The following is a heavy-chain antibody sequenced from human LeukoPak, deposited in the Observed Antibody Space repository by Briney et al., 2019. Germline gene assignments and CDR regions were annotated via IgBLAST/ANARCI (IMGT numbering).Heavy chain of an antibody. V-gene: IGHV1-69*04. Sequence: VASVTVSCRASGGTFSSYAIRWVRQARGQGREGRGMIIPILGIANYEQNFQGRVTITADKSTSTAYMELSSLRSEDTAVYYCARVPLDGGNPFDYWGQGTLVTVSS. CDR3: ARVPLDGGNPFDY. D-gene: IGHD4-23*01. CDR2: IIPILGIA. J-gene: IGHJ4*02. CDR1: GGTFSSYA.